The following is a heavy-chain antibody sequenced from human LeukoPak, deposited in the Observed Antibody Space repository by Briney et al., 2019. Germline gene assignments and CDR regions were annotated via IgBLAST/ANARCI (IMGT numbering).Heavy chain of an antibody. CDR3: AKVDGSWYNGGGHDY. V-gene: IGHV3-23*01. Sequence: PGGSLRLSCAASGFTFSSYAMSWVRQAPGKGLEWVSAISGSGGSTYYADSVKGRFTISRDNSKNTLYLQMNSLRAEDTAVYYCAKVDGSWYNGGGHDYWGQGTLVTVSS. D-gene: IGHD6-13*01. J-gene: IGHJ4*02. CDR2: ISGSGGST. CDR1: GFTFSSYA.